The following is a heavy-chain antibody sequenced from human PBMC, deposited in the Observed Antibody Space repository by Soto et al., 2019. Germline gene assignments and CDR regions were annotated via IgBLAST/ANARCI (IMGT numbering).Heavy chain of an antibody. J-gene: IGHJ3*01. Sequence: QVQLQESGPGLVKPSETLSLTCTVSGGSISSYYWSWIRQPPGKGLEWIGYIYYSGSTNYNPSLKSRVTISVDTSKNQFSLKRTSVTAADTAVYYCARRYGSAFDFCGQGTMVTVSS. CDR3: ARRYGSAFDF. CDR2: IYYSGST. CDR1: GGSISSYY. V-gene: IGHV4-59*01. D-gene: IGHD3-10*01.